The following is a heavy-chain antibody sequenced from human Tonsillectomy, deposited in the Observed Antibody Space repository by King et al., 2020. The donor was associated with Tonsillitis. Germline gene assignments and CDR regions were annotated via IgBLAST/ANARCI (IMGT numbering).Heavy chain of an antibody. J-gene: IGHJ4*02. V-gene: IGHV3-30*04. CDR3: ARGGYDILPGYPPNFEY. CDR1: GFTFSSYA. CDR2: ISFDGSNK. D-gene: IGHD3-9*01. Sequence: VQLVESGGGMVRPGRSLRLSCAASGFTFSSYAMHWVRQAPGKGLEWVAMISFDGSNKYYADSVKGRFTISRDDSKNTLSLQMNSLRAEDTAIYYCARGGYDILPGYPPNFEYWGQGTLVTVSS.